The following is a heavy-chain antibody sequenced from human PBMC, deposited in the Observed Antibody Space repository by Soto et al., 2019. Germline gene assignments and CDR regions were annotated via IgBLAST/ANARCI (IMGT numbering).Heavy chain of an antibody. D-gene: IGHD3-22*01. CDR2: IYYSGST. J-gene: IGHJ4*02. V-gene: IGHV4-61*01. CDR3: ARTYYYDSSGYYVDY. CDR1: GGSVSSGSYY. Sequence: QVQLQESGPGLVKPSETLSLTCTVSGGSVSSGSYYWSWIRQPPGKGLEWIGYIYYSGSTNYNPSLNSRVTISVDTSKNQFSLKLSSVTAADTAVYYCARTYYYDSSGYYVDYWGQGTLVTVSS.